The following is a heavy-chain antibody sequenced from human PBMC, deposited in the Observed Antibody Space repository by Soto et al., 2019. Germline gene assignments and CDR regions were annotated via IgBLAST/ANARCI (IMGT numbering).Heavy chain of an antibody. Sequence: EVQLVESGGGLVQPGGSRRLSCAASGFTFSNYWMHWVRQVPGKGLVWVSRVNGDGSSTFYADSVKGRFTISRDNAENTVLLQMNSLRAEDTAVYYCARDNWNTVWGQGTMVTVSS. V-gene: IGHV3-74*01. J-gene: IGHJ3*01. CDR3: ARDNWNTV. CDR1: GFTFSNYW. D-gene: IGHD1-20*01. CDR2: VNGDGSST.